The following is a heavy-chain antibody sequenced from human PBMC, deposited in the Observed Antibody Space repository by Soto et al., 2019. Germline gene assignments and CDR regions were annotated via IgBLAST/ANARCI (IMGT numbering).Heavy chain of an antibody. CDR2: INHSGST. Sequence: SETLSLTCAVYGGSFSGYYWSWIRQPPGKGLEWIGEINHSGSTNYNPSLKTRVTISIDTYRNQFSLKLSSVTAADTAVYYCARHFSVDYFDYWGQGALVTVSS. V-gene: IGHV4-34*01. J-gene: IGHJ4*02. CDR3: ARHFSVDYFDY. CDR1: GGSFSGYY.